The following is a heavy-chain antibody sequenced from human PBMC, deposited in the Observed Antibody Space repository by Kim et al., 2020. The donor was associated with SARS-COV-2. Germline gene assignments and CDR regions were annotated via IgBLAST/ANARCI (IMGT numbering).Heavy chain of an antibody. Sequence: SETLSLTCTLSGGSTTGVYWTWLRQAPGKGLEWIGYISYNGNTKYNPSLKSRVSISLDTAQNQFSLKVTSVTAADTAVHYCASGAVAVPIRLDYWGHGAL. CDR2: ISYNGNT. J-gene: IGHJ4*01. D-gene: IGHD6-19*01. CDR1: GGSTTGVY. CDR3: ASGAVAVPIRLDY. V-gene: IGHV4-59*01.